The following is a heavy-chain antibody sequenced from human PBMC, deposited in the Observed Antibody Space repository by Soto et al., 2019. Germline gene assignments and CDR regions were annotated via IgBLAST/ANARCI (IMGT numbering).Heavy chain of an antibody. J-gene: IGHJ6*02. D-gene: IGHD3-3*01. V-gene: IGHV3-23*01. Sequence: EVQLLESGGGLVQPGGSLRLSCAASECTFSSYSMIWVRQAPGKGLEWVSGVNGGGDSTYYAESVKGRFTISRDNSKNTLYLQMNSLRAEDTAVFYCARGHFGVTMDVWGQGTTVTVSS. CDR2: VNGGGDST. CDR3: ARGHFGVTMDV. CDR1: ECTFSSYS.